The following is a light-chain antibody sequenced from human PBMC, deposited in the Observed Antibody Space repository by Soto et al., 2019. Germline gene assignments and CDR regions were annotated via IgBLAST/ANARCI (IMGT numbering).Light chain of an antibody. CDR1: QNIKTY. CDR3: QQSFSSPPWT. Sequence: IQMPQSPPTLSASVGDSVTITCRASQNIKTYLNWYQQKPGKAPNLLIYAASSLHSGVPSRFSGSGSGTDFTLTISSLQPEDFATYYCQQSFSSPPWTFGQGTKVDIK. V-gene: IGKV1-39*01. CDR2: AAS. J-gene: IGKJ1*01.